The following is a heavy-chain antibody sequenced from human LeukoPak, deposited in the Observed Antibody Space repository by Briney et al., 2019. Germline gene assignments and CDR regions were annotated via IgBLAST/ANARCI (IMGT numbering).Heavy chain of an antibody. CDR2: INPNSGGT. CDR3: ARGAGRITMIVVVDGAFDI. V-gene: IGHV1-2*06. Sequence: ASVKVSCKASGYTFTGYYMHWVRQAPGQGLEWMGRINPNSGGTNYAQKFQGRVTVTRDTSISTAYMKLSRLRSDDTAVYYCARGAGRITMIVVVDGAFDIWGQGTMVTVSS. D-gene: IGHD3-22*01. J-gene: IGHJ3*02. CDR1: GYTFTGYY.